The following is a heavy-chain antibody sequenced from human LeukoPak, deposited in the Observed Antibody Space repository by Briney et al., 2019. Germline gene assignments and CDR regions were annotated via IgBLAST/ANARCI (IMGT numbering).Heavy chain of an antibody. J-gene: IGHJ6*03. CDR1: GFTFSSYW. CDR3: ARVDSSLDYYYYMDV. Sequence: GGSLRLSCAASGFTFSSYWMHWVRHAPGKGLVWVSRINSDGSSTSYADSVKGRFTISRDNAKNTLYLQMNSLRAEDTAVYYCARVDSSLDYYYYMDVWGKGTTVTVSS. D-gene: IGHD6-13*01. CDR2: INSDGSST. V-gene: IGHV3-74*01.